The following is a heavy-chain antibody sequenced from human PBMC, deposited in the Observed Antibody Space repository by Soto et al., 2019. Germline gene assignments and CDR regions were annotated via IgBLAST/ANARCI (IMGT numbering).Heavy chain of an antibody. Sequence: GGSLRLSCAASGFTFSSYALSCVRQAPGKGLEWFSAISGSGVSTYYADSVKGRFTISRDNSKNTLYLQMTSLRAEDTAVYYCAKDMGYCSSTSCYTPVFDYWGQGTLVTSPQ. CDR3: AKDMGYCSSTSCYTPVFDY. J-gene: IGHJ4*02. V-gene: IGHV3-23*01. D-gene: IGHD2-2*02. CDR2: ISGSGVST. CDR1: GFTFSSYA.